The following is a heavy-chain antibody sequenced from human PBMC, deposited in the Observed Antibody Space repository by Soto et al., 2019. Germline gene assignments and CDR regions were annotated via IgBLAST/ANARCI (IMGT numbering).Heavy chain of an antibody. CDR2: ISAYNGNT. V-gene: IGHV1-18*01. D-gene: IGHD2-15*01. CDR1: GYTFTSYG. J-gene: IGHJ3*02. Sequence: GASVKVSCKASGYTFTSYGISWVRQAPGQGLEWMGWISAYNGNTNYAQKLQGRVTMTTDTSTSTAYMELRSLRSDDTAVYYCSSLRSYFSGGSCYFDAFDIWGQGTMVTVSS. CDR3: SSLRSYFSGGSCYFDAFDI.